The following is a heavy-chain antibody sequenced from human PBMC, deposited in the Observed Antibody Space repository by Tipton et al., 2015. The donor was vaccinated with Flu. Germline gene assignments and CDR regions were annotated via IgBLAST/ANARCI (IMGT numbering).Heavy chain of an antibody. Sequence: SLRLSCAASGFTFSNYAMTWVRQAPGKGLEWVSGISLIGAGGGSTYYSDSVRGRFTISRDNLKNTLYLQMNNLRAEDTAVYYCATDLHGFHYWGQGTLVTVSS. CDR2: ISLIGAGGGST. V-gene: IGHV3-23*01. CDR1: GFTFSNYA. J-gene: IGHJ4*02. CDR3: ATDLHGFHY.